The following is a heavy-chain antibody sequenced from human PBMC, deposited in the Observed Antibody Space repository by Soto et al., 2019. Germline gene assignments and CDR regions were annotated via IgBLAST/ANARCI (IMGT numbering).Heavy chain of an antibody. CDR3: VKNSGWFNT. J-gene: IGHJ5*02. Sequence: HPGGSLRLSCAASGFTFDTTDMSWVRQAPGEGLEWVSTIDGSGGITYYADSVKGRFTISRDNSRNTVYLQMNSLRGDDTALYYCVKNSGWFNTWGQGALVTVSS. CDR2: IDGSGGIT. CDR1: GFTFDTTD. V-gene: IGHV3-23*01. D-gene: IGHD3-10*01.